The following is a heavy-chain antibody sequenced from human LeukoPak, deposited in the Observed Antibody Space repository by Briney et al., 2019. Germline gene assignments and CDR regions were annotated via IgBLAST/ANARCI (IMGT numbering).Heavy chain of an antibody. Sequence: ASVEVSCKASGYTFTGYYMHWVRQAPGQGLEWMGWINPNSGGTNYAQKFQGRVTMTWDTSISTAYMELSRLTSGDTAVYYCARFTAAAGHDWGQGTLVTVSS. CDR3: ARFTAAAGHD. CDR1: GYTFTGYY. CDR2: INPNSGGT. D-gene: IGHD6-13*01. J-gene: IGHJ4*02. V-gene: IGHV1-2*02.